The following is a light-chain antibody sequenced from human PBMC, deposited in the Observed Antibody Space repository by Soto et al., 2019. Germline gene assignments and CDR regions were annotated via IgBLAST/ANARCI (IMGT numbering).Light chain of an antibody. Sequence: EIVLTQSPATLSLSPGERATLSCRASQSISLAIAWYQHKPGQAPRLLIFDASKRATGIPARFRGSGSGTDFTLTISSLQSEDFAVYYCQQYNDWPRTFGQGTKVDI. CDR2: DAS. V-gene: IGKV3-11*01. J-gene: IGKJ1*01. CDR3: QQYNDWPRT. CDR1: QSISLA.